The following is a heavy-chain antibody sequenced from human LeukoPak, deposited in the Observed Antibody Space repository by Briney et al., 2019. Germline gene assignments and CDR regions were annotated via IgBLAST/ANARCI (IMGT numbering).Heavy chain of an antibody. CDR2: ISYSGDTI. J-gene: IGHJ4*02. D-gene: IGHD6-13*01. CDR3: ARLGIITAAGSNDY. Sequence: GGSLRLSCAASAFTFSDYYMSWIRQAPGKGLEWVSYISYSGDTIYYADSVKGRFTVSRDNAKNSLYLQINSLRAEDTAVYYCARLGIITAAGSNDYWGQGTLVTVSS. V-gene: IGHV3-11*01. CDR1: AFTFSDYY.